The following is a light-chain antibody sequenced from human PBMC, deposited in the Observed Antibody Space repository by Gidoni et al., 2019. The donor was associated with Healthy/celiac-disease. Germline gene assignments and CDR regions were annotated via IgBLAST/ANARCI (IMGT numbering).Light chain of an antibody. CDR3: QQYNKWPPWT. CDR1: QSVSSN. CDR2: GAS. J-gene: IGKJ1*01. V-gene: IGKV3-15*01. Sequence: ETVMTQSPATLSVSPGERATLSCRASQSVSSNLAWYKQKPGQAPRLLIYGASTRATGIPARFSGSGSGTEFTLTISSLQSEDFAVYYCQQYNKWPPWTFGQGTKVEIK.